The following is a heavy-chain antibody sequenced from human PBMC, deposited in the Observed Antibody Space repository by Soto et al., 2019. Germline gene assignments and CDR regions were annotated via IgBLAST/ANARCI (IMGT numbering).Heavy chain of an antibody. J-gene: IGHJ3*02. CDR3: ARVNSGDYGSFDI. Sequence: ASVKVSCKASGYTFTGYYIHWVRQAPGQGLEWMGWINPNSDNTNYAQKFQGRVTMTTDTSTSTAYMELRSLTSDDTAVYYCARVNSGDYGSFDIWGQGTMVTVSS. D-gene: IGHD4-17*01. CDR2: INPNSDNT. V-gene: IGHV1-2*02. CDR1: GYTFTGYY.